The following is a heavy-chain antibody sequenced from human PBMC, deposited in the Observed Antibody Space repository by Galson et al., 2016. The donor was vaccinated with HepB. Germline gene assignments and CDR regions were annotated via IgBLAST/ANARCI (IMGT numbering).Heavy chain of an antibody. J-gene: IGHJ4*02. CDR2: IYSGGST. CDR1: GFTVSTNY. D-gene: IGHD6-19*01. Sequence: SLRLSCAASGFTVSTNYMSWVRQAPGKGLEWVSVIYSGGSTYYADSVKGRFTISRDNSKHTLYLQMNSLRAEDTAMYYCARRSSPSSGWHYYFDYWRQGTLVTVSS. V-gene: IGHV3-53*01. CDR3: ARRSSPSSGWHYYFDY.